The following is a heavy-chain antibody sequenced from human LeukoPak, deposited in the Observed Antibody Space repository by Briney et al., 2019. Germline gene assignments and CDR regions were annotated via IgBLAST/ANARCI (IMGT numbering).Heavy chain of an antibody. V-gene: IGHV3-7*01. J-gene: IGHJ4*02. CDR1: GFTFSSYW. D-gene: IGHD2-15*01. Sequence: GGSLRLSCAASGFTFSSYWMSWVRQAPGKGLEWVANIKQDGSEKYYVDSVKGRFTIYRDNPKNSLYLQMNSLSAEDTAVYYSASGWQLSALHYWGQGTLVTVSS. CDR3: ASGWQLSALHY. CDR2: IKQDGSEK.